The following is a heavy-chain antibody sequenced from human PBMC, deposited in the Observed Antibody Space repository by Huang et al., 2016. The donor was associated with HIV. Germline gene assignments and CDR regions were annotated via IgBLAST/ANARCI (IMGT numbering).Heavy chain of an antibody. CDR3: ASQHIGAAATWF. CDR2: VYQSGST. J-gene: IGHJ4*02. D-gene: IGHD6-13*01. Sequence: QLQLQESGPGQVKPSETLSLTCTVSGDFISSTNYYWGWIRQSPGKGLEWVGSVYQSGSTNYSPSRKSRVTLSVDTSRNQCSLRLNSVTAADTAVYYCASQHIGAAATWFWGRGTQVAVSS. V-gene: IGHV4-39*01. CDR1: GDFISSTNYY.